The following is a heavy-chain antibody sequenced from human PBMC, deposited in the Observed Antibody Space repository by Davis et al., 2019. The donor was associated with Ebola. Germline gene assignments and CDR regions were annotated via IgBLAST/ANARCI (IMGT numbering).Heavy chain of an antibody. D-gene: IGHD6-13*01. CDR2: IYYSGST. V-gene: IGHV4-34*01. J-gene: IGHJ4*02. CDR1: GGSFSGYY. CDR3: ARGSSRLHSSSWYRY. Sequence: SETLSLTCAVYGGSFSGYYWSWIRQPPGKGLEWIGSIYYSGSTYYNPSLKSRVTISVDTSKNQFSLKLSSVTAADTAVYYCARGSSRLHSSSWYRYWGQGTLVTVSS.